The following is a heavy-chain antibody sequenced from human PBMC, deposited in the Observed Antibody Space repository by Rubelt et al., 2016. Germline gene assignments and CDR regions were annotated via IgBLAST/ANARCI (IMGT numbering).Heavy chain of an antibody. CDR3: ARDPGSSSWGYFDY. J-gene: IGHJ4*02. V-gene: IGHV3-21*01. D-gene: IGHD6-13*01. Sequence: GKGLEWVSSISSSSSYIYYADSVKGRFTISRDNAKNSLYLQMNSLRAEDTAVYYCARDPGSSSWGYFDYWGQGTLVTVSS. CDR2: ISSSSSYI.